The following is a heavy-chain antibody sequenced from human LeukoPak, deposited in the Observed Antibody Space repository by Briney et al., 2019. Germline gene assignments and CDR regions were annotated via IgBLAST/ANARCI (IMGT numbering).Heavy chain of an antibody. D-gene: IGHD6-19*01. CDR2: IFYSGST. CDR3: ARDHSVAVKNVYYYYGMDV. J-gene: IGHJ6*02. CDR1: GGSISGYH. Sequence: PSETLSLTCTISGGSISGYHWSWIRQPPGKGLEWIGYIFYSGSTNYNPSLKSRVTISVDTSNNQFSLKLSSVTAADTAVYYCARDHSVAVKNVYYYYGMDVWGQGTTVTVSS. V-gene: IGHV4-59*12.